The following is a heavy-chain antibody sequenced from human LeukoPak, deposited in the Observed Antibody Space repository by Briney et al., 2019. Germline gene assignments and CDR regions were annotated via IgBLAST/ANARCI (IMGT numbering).Heavy chain of an antibody. J-gene: IGHJ5*02. Sequence: GGSLRLSCAASGFTFSDYYMTWIRQAPGKGLEWISYISSSGTTIYYADSVKGRFTIPRDNAKNSLYLQMNSLRAEDTAVYYCARAVTYYYDSTGYSPWGQGTLVTVSS. CDR2: ISSSGTTI. D-gene: IGHD3-22*01. CDR3: ARAVTYYYDSTGYSP. CDR1: GFTFSDYY. V-gene: IGHV3-11*04.